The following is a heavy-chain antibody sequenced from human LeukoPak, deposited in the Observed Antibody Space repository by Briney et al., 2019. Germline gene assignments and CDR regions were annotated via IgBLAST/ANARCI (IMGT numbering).Heavy chain of an antibody. CDR2: ISSSSSTI. D-gene: IGHD3-10*01. J-gene: IGHJ3*02. Sequence: AGGSLRLSCAASGFTFSSYSMNWVRQAPGKGLEWVSYISSSSSTIYYADSVKGRFTISRDNAKNSLYLQMNSLRAEDTAVYYCARGFVGAKSGAFDIWGQGTMVTVSS. V-gene: IGHV3-48*01. CDR3: ARGFVGAKSGAFDI. CDR1: GFTFSSYS.